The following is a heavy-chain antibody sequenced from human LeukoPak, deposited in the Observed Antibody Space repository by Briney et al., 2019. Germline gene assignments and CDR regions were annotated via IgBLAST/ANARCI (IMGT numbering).Heavy chain of an antibody. CDR3: ARVTLTGYYAFDY. V-gene: IGHV3-21*01. J-gene: IGHJ4*02. D-gene: IGHD3-9*01. CDR1: GFTFRSHW. CDR2: ISSTSSYI. Sequence: GGSLRLSCAASGFTFRSHWMHWVRQAPGKGLEWVSSISSTSSYINYADSVKGRFTISRDKAKNSLYLQMNSLRAEDTAVYYCARVTLTGYYAFDYWGQGTLVTVSS.